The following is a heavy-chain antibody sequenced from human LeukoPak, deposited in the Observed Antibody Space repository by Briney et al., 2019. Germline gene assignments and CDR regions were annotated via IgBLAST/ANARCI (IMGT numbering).Heavy chain of an antibody. CDR1: GYTFTGYY. J-gene: IGHJ4*02. CDR2: INPNSGGT. Sequence: ASVKVPCKASGYTFTGYYMHWVRQAPGQGLEWMGRINPNSGGTNYAQKFQGRVTMTRDTSISTAYMELSRLRSDDTAVYYCARVGPPGIAVADTNWGQGTLVTVSS. CDR3: ARVGPPGIAVADTN. V-gene: IGHV1-2*06. D-gene: IGHD6-19*01.